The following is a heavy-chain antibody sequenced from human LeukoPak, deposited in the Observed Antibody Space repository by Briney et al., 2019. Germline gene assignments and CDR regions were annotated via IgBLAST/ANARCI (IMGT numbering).Heavy chain of an antibody. CDR3: AKDSGSYPYYFDY. J-gene: IGHJ4*02. V-gene: IGHV3-23*01. Sequence: PGGSLRLSCAASGFTFSSYAMSWVRQAPGKGLEWLSAISGSGGNTYYADSVKGRFTISRDDSKNTLYLQMNSLRAEDTAVYYCAKDSGSYPYYFDYWGQGTLVTVSS. CDR2: ISGSGGNT. CDR1: GFTFSSYA. D-gene: IGHD3-10*01.